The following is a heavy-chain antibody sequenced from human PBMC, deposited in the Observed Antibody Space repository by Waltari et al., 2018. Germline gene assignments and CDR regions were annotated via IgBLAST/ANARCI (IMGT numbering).Heavy chain of an antibody. CDR2: ISAYNGNT. J-gene: IGHJ4*02. Sequence: QGQLVQSGAEVKKPGDSVKVSCKASGYTFTSYGISWVRQAPGQGLEWLGWISAYNGNTNNEQKRKGRVTMTTDTSTSTAYMELRSLISDDTAVYYCARDEGVVAATSCVYWGQGTLVTVSS. V-gene: IGHV1-18*01. D-gene: IGHD2-15*01. CDR1: GYTFTSYG. CDR3: ARDEGVVAATSCVY.